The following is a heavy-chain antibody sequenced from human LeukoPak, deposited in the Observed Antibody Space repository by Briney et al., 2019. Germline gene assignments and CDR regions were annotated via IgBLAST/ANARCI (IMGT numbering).Heavy chain of an antibody. J-gene: IGHJ4*02. V-gene: IGHV1-24*01. CDR3: ATGGYSGYDSKPSSGWPDY. CDR2: FDPEDGET. CDR1: GYTLTELS. Sequence: GASVKVSCKVSGYTLTELSMHWVRQAPGKGLEWMGGFDPEDGETIYAQKFQGRVTMTEDTSTDTAYMELSSLRSEDTAVYYCATGGYSGYDSKPSSGWPDYWGQGTLVTVSS. D-gene: IGHD5-12*01.